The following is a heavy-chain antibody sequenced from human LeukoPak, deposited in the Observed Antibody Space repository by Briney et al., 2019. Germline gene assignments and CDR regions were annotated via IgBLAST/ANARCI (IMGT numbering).Heavy chain of an antibody. CDR3: ASEPEYYGLGSPFHY. J-gene: IGHJ4*02. CDR1: GYTFTSYY. V-gene: IGHV1-24*01. Sequence: ASVKVSCKASGYTFTSYYMHWVRQAPGKGLEWMGGFDPEDGQTIYAQKFQGRVTMTEDTSTNTAYMELSSLRSEDTAVYYCASEPEYYGLGSPFHYWGQGTLVTVSS. CDR2: FDPEDGQT. D-gene: IGHD3-10*01.